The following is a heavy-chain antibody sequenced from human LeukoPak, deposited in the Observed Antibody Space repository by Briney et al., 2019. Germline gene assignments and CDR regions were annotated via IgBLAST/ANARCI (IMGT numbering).Heavy chain of an antibody. Sequence: GGSLRLSCAASGFTFSNYAMTWVCQAPGKGLEWVSAISGSGGSTYYADSVKGRFTISRDNSKNTLDLQMNSLRAEDTAIYYCAKASSMTWHFDLWGRGTLVTVFS. CDR2: ISGSGGST. CDR1: GFTFSNYA. CDR3: AKASSMTWHFDL. J-gene: IGHJ2*01. V-gene: IGHV3-23*01. D-gene: IGHD2/OR15-2a*01.